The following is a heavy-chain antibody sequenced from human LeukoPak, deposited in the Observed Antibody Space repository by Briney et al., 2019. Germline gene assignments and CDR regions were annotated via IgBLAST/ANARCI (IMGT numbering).Heavy chain of an antibody. CDR2: NIPIFGTA. CDR3: ARVSDYYDSSGRHFDY. J-gene: IGHJ4*02. D-gene: IGHD3-22*01. V-gene: IGHV1-69*13. CDR1: GGTFSSYA. Sequence: SVDVSCKASGGTFSSYAISWVRQAPGQGLEWMGGNIPIFGTANYAQKFQGRVTITADESTSTAYMELSSLRSEDTAVYYCARVSDYYDSSGRHFDYWGQGTLVTVSS.